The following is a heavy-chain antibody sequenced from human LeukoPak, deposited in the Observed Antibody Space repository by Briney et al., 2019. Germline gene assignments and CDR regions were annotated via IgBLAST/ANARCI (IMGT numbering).Heavy chain of an antibody. CDR2: IYTSGST. J-gene: IGHJ4*02. CDR1: GFSFSNYG. D-gene: IGHD3-22*01. Sequence: GGSLRLSCAASGFSFSNYGMSWVRQAPGKGLEWVSFIYTSGSTHNSDSVKGRFTISRDSSKNTLYLQMNSLRAEDTAVYYCARRAGDYSHPYDYWGQGTLVTVSS. CDR3: ARRAGDYSHPYDY. V-gene: IGHV3-53*01.